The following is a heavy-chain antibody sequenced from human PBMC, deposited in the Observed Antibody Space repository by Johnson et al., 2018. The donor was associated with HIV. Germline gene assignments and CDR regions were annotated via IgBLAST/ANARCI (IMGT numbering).Heavy chain of an antibody. CDR2: ISYDGSNK. D-gene: IGHD6-13*01. CDR1: GFTFSSYA. V-gene: IGHV3-30*04. J-gene: IGHJ3*02. Sequence: QVQLVESVGGVVQPGRSLRLSCAASGFTFSSYAMHWVRQAPGKGLEWVAVISYDGSNKYYADSVKGRFPISRDNSKNTLYLQMNSLRAEDTAVYYCARRKIAAAGRDAFDIWGQGTMVTVSS. CDR3: ARRKIAAAGRDAFDI.